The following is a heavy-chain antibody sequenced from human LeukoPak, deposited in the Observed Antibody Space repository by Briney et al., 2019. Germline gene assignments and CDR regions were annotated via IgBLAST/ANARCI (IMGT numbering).Heavy chain of an antibody. CDR1: GFTFSSYW. V-gene: IGHV3-7*01. CDR3: ARGRPHGNDY. Sequence: GGSLRLPCAASGFTFSSYWMSWVRQAPGKGLEWVANIKQDGSEKYYVDSVKGRFSISRDNAKNTLYLQMNSLRVEDTAVYYCARGRPHGNDYWGQGTLVTVSS. CDR2: IKQDGSEK. D-gene: IGHD4-23*01. J-gene: IGHJ4*02.